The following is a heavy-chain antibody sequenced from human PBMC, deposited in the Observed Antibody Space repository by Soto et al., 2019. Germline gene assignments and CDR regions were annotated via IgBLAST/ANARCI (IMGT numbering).Heavy chain of an antibody. CDR2: IIPIFGTA. CDR3: ARAVGSALLVEYYGMDV. D-gene: IGHD1-26*01. J-gene: IGHJ6*02. Sequence: ASVKVSCKASGGTFSSYAISWVRQAPGQGLEWMGGIIPIFGTANYAQKFQGRVTITADESTSTAYMELSSLRSEDTAVYYCARAVGSALLVEYYGMDVWGQGTTVTVSS. V-gene: IGHV1-69*13. CDR1: GGTFSSYA.